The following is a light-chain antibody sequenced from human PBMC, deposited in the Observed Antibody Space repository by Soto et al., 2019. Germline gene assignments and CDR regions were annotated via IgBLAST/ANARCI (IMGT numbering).Light chain of an antibody. CDR3: SSYTSSSTWV. J-gene: IGLJ3*02. CDR1: SSDVGVYNY. V-gene: IGLV2-14*01. CDR2: EVS. Sequence: QSALTQPASVSGSPGQSITISCTGTSSDVGVYNYVSWYLHHPGKAPKLMIYEVSYRPSGVSNRFSGSKSGNTASLTISGLQAEDEADYYCSSYTSSSTWVFGGGTKLTVL.